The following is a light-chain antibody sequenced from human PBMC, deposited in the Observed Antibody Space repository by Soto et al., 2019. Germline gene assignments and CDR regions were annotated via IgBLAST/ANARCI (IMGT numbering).Light chain of an antibody. CDR2: EVS. CDR3: SSYRRNRDVV. J-gene: IGLJ3*02. CDR1: DSDVGGYEY. V-gene: IGLV2-14*01. Sequence: QSALTQPASVSGSPGQSIIISCTGTDSDVGGYEYVSWYQQHPGKVPKLMIYEVSNRPSGISNRFSGSKSGNTASLTISGLQAEDEGDYYCSSYRRNRDVVFGGGTKLTVL.